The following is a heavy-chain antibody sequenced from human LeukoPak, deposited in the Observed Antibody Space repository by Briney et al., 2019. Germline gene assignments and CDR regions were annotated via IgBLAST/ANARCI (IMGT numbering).Heavy chain of an antibody. CDR2: ISSSSSYI. CDR3: AVSRLRYFDWPYLQPWSYYYGMDV. Sequence: PGGSLRLSCAASGFTFSSYSMNWVRQAPGKGLEWVSSISSSSSYIYYADSVKGRFTISRDNAKNSLYLQMNSLRAEDTAVYYCAVSRLRYFDWPYLQPWSYYYGMDVWGQGTTVTVSS. CDR1: GFTFSSYS. V-gene: IGHV3-21*01. D-gene: IGHD3-9*01. J-gene: IGHJ6*02.